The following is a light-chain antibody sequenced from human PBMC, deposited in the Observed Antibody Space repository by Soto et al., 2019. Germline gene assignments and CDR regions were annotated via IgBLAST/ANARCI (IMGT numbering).Light chain of an antibody. Sequence: IQMTKSPSTLSASVGDRVTITCRASLRISRWVAWYPQKPGKAPKVLIYDASSLESGVPARLSGRTPGAEFTLAMSSLQRDDCSTYGCQKYGPYSEATFGQGTKVQI. J-gene: IGKJ1*01. CDR1: LRISRW. CDR3: QKYGPYSEAT. V-gene: IGKV1-5*01. CDR2: DAS.